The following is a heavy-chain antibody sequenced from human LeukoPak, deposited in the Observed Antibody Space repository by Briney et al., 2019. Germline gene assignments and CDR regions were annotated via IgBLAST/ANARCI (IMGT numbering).Heavy chain of an antibody. J-gene: IGHJ4*02. CDR1: GFSLSTSGMC. Sequence: ESGPTLVNPTQTLTLTCTFSGFSLSTSGMCVSWIRQPPGKALEWLARIDWDDDKYYSTSLKTRLTISKDTSKNQVVLTMANMDPVDTATYYCARILGYSSGWYLVDYWGQGTLVTVSS. V-gene: IGHV2-70*11. D-gene: IGHD6-19*01. CDR3: ARILGYSSGWYLVDY. CDR2: IDWDDDK.